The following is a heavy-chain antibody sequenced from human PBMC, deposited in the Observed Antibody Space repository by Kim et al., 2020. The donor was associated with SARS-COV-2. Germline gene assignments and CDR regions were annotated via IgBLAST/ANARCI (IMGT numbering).Heavy chain of an antibody. CDR3: ARSAHFWSGHYLDL. CDR2: INPYSGDT. D-gene: IGHD3-3*01. V-gene: IGHV1-2*02. Sequence: ASVKVSCKASGYTFTDYYIHWVRQAPGQGLEWMGWINPYSGDTNYAQKFQGRVTMTRDTSISTPHVELTSLRSDDTAVYYCARSAHFWSGHYLDLWGQGTLITVSP. CDR1: GYTFTDYY. J-gene: IGHJ5*02.